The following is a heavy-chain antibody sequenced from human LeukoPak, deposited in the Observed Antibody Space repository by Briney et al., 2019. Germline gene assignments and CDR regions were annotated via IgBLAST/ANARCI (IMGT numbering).Heavy chain of an antibody. CDR3: AKYVASGQPPDY. Sequence: GGSLRLSCAASGFTVSHNYMSWVRQAQGKGLEWVSSISSSSSYIYYADSVKGRFTISRDNAKNSLYLQMNSLRADDTTVYYCAKYVASGQPPDYWGQGTLVTVSS. J-gene: IGHJ4*02. CDR1: GFTVSHNY. D-gene: IGHD1-26*01. V-gene: IGHV3-11*03. CDR2: ISSSSSYI.